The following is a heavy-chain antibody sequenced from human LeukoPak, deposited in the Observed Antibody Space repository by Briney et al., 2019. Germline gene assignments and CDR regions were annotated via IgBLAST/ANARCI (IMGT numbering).Heavy chain of an antibody. Sequence: PGGSLRLSCAASGFTFSDYWMHWVRQAPGKGLVWVSCISFDGSTTYADSVKGRFTISRDNAKNTLYLQMNSLRAEDTAVYYCARESSWAPDYWGQGTLVTVSS. D-gene: IGHD1-26*01. J-gene: IGHJ4*02. CDR3: ARESSWAPDY. CDR1: GFTFSDYW. CDR2: ISFDGST. V-gene: IGHV3-74*01.